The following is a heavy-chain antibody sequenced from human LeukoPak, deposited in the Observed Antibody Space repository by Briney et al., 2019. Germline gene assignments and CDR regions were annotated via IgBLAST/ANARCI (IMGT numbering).Heavy chain of an antibody. Sequence: SETLSLTCTVSGGSISSYYCSWIWQRPGQGLEWIGYMYYSGSTNSNPSLKSRVTISVDTSKNQFSLKLSSVTAADTAVYYCARQYYDFWSGYYTPYYYYYGMDVWGQRTTVTVSS. CDR3: ARQYYDFWSGYYTPYYYYYGMDV. D-gene: IGHD3-3*01. CDR1: GGSISSYY. J-gene: IGHJ6*02. V-gene: IGHV4-59*08. CDR2: MYYSGST.